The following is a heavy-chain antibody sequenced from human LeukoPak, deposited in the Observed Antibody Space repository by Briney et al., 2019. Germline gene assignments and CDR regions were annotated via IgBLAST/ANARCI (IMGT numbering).Heavy chain of an antibody. CDR3: ARHRVGTGGPGYFDY. CDR2: FDYRGRT. Sequence: PSETLSLTCTVSGGSISSGSHYWGWIRQPPGKGLEWIGSFDYRGRTYYSPSLKSRVTISVDTSKNQFSLKLSSVTAADTAVYYCARHRVGTGGPGYFDYWGQGALVTVSS. J-gene: IGHJ4*02. D-gene: IGHD2-8*02. CDR1: GGSISSGSHY. V-gene: IGHV4-39*01.